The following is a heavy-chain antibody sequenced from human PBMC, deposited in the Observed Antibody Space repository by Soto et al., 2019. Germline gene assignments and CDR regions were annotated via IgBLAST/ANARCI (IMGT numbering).Heavy chain of an antibody. CDR1: GASISGSY. V-gene: IGHV4-59*08. CDR2: LSYSGTT. D-gene: IGHD1-20*01. CDR3: ARRYGVAYDY. J-gene: IGHJ4*02. Sequence: PSETLSLTCAVSGASISGSYWSWIRQPPGKGLEWIGYLSYSGTTHYYPSLKSRVTISVDTSNFQFSLRLSSVTTADTAVYYCARRYGVAYDYWGQGTLVTVSS.